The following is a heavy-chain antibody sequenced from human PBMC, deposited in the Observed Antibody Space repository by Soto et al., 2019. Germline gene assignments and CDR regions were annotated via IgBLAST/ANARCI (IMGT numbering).Heavy chain of an antibody. Sequence: SETLSVTCTVSGGSFSGHYWGWIRQPPGKGLEWIGYIHNSGITNYDPSLKSRVTMSIDTSKNQFSLNLTSVTAADTAVYYCARMEGATLYFFAYWGQGSLVTVSS. CDR3: ARMEGATLYFFAY. D-gene: IGHD3-16*01. J-gene: IGHJ4*02. CDR2: IHNSGIT. CDR1: GGSFSGHY. V-gene: IGHV4-59*11.